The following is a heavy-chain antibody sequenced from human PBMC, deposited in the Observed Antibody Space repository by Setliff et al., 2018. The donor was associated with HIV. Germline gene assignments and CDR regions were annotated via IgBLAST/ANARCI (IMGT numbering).Heavy chain of an antibody. CDR2: IYHSGSI. D-gene: IGHD3-22*01. CDR3: ARDRRYYDSSGYWYNWFDP. Sequence: SETLSLTCAVSAYSISSGYYWGWIRQPPGKGLEWIGSIYHSGSIHYNPSLKSRVTISVDTSKNQFSLKLSSVTAADTAVYYCARDRRYYDSSGYWYNWFDPWG. CDR1: AYSISSGYY. V-gene: IGHV4-38-2*02. J-gene: IGHJ5*02.